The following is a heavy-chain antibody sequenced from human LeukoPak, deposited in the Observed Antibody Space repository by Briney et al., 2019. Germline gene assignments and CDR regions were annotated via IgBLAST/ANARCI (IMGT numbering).Heavy chain of an antibody. V-gene: IGHV5-10-1*01. CDR3: ARLVVRGVIEDYYGMDV. D-gene: IGHD3-10*01. CDR2: IDPSDSYT. J-gene: IGHJ6*04. CDR1: GYSFTSYW. Sequence: GESLKIFCKGSGYSFTSYWISWGRQLPGEGLEGRGRIDPSDSYTNYSPSFQGHVTISADKSISTAYLQWSSLKASDTAMYYCARLVVRGVIEDYYGMDVWGKGTTVTVSS.